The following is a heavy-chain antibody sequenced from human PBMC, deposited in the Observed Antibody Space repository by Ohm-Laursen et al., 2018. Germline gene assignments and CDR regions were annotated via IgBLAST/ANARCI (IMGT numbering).Heavy chain of an antibody. CDR1: GGSITSHSWNY. CDR2: IYYSGST. J-gene: IGHJ4*02. D-gene: IGHD2-21*02. V-gene: IGHV4-61*10. CDR3: ASLVVTALHGYYFDY. Sequence: SDTLSLTCTVSGGSITSHSWNYWSWIRQPAGQGLEYIGYIYYSGSTNYNPSLKSRLTISVDTSKNQFSLKLSSVTAADTAVYYCASLVVTALHGYYFDYWGQGTTVTVSS.